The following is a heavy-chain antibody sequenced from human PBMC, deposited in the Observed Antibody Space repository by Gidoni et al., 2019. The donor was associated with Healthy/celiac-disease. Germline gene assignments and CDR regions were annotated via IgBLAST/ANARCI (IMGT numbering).Heavy chain of an antibody. Sequence: EVQLVESGGGLVQPGGSLRLSCAASGFTFSSYAMSWVRRAPGKGLEWVSAISVSGGSTYYADSVKGRFTISRDNSKNTLYLQMNSLRAEDTAVYYCAKDRERIVGATGAFDIWGQGTMVTVSS. D-gene: IGHD1-26*01. CDR1: GFTFSSYA. J-gene: IGHJ3*02. CDR3: AKDRERIVGATGAFDI. V-gene: IGHV3-23*04. CDR2: ISVSGGST.